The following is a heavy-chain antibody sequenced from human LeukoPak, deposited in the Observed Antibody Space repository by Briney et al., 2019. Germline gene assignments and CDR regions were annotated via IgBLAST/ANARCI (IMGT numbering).Heavy chain of an antibody. CDR2: IWYDGSNK. CDR3: ARERDYDSSGYYVFGY. V-gene: IGHV3-33*08. D-gene: IGHD3-22*01. Sequence: GGSLRLSCAASGFTVSTNYMSWVRQAPGKGLEWVAVIWYDGSNKYYADSVKGRFTISRDNSKNTLYLQMNSLRAEDTAVYYCARERDYDSSGYYVFGYWGQGTLVTVSS. CDR1: GFTVSTNY. J-gene: IGHJ4*02.